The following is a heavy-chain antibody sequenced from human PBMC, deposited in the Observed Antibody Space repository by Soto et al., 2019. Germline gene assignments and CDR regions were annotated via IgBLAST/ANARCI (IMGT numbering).Heavy chain of an antibody. CDR1: GFTFSDFG. V-gene: IGHV3-30*19. CDR2: ISKDGLDR. Sequence: GGSLSLSCVVSGFTFSDFGMHGVRQSPGEGLAWVASISKDGLDRYYSESVKGRFTISRDDSKNTVFLQMNSLKVEDTAAYFCASPREGQWLVFDHWGQRTLVTVSS. D-gene: IGHD6-19*01. CDR3: ASPREGQWLVFDH. J-gene: IGHJ4*02.